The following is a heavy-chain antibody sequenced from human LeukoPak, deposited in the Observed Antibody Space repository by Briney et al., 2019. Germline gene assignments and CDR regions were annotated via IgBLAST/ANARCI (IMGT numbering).Heavy chain of an antibody. CDR1: GFTFSSYA. J-gene: IGHJ4*02. D-gene: IGHD4-17*01. CDR3: ARDPTTVTTTYFDY. Sequence: GGSARLCCAASGFTFSSYAMHWVRQAPGKGLEWVAVISYDGSNKYYADSVKGRFTISRDNSKNTLYLQMNSLRAEDTAVYYCARDPTTVTTTYFDYWGQGTLVTVSS. CDR2: ISYDGSNK. V-gene: IGHV3-30-3*01.